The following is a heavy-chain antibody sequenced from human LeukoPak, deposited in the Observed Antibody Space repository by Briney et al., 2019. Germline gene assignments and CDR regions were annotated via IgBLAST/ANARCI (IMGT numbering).Heavy chain of an antibody. J-gene: IGHJ4*02. D-gene: IGHD3-10*01. CDR1: GYTFTSYY. Sequence: GASVKVSCKASGYTFTSYYMHWVRQAPGQGLEWMGWINPNSGGTNYAQKFQGRVTMTRDTSISTAYMELSRLRSDDTAVYYCARGGVAWGWFGDPPFSYWGQGTLVTVSS. CDR3: ARGGVAWGWFGDPPFSY. CDR2: INPNSGGT. V-gene: IGHV1-2*02.